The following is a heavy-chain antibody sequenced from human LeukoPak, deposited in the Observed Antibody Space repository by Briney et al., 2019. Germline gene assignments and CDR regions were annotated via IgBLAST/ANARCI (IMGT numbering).Heavy chain of an antibody. V-gene: IGHV3-15*01. Sequence: PGGSLRLSCVGSGFTFSDAWMSWVRQAPGKGLEWVGRIKSKSDGGTIDYAAPVKGRFTISRDDSRITLYLQMNSLKTEDTAVYYCTTRRQDGWWGQGTLVTVS. CDR3: TTRRQDGW. CDR2: IKSKSDGGTI. J-gene: IGHJ4*02. D-gene: IGHD2-15*01. CDR1: GFTFSDAW.